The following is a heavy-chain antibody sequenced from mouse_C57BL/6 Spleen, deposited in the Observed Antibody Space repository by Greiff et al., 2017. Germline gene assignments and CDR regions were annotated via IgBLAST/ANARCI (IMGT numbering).Heavy chain of an antibody. Sequence: EVLLVESGGDLVKPGGSLKLSCAASGFTFTSYGMSWVRQTPDKRLEWVATISSGGGGTYYPDSVKGRFTIYRDNAKNTLYLQMSSLRSDVTAMYYCARLNWDEDYWGQGTTLTVSS. J-gene: IGHJ2*01. CDR2: ISSGGGGT. CDR3: ARLNWDEDY. V-gene: IGHV5-6*01. CDR1: GFTFTSYG. D-gene: IGHD4-1*01.